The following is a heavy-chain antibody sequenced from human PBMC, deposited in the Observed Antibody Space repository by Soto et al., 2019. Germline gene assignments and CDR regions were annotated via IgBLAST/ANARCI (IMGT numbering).Heavy chain of an antibody. CDR1: GYTFTSDV. CDR2: ISAYNGNT. D-gene: IGHD3-10*01. CDR3: ARRGFGELLPFAFDI. Sequence: ASVKGSCKASGYTFTSDVISWVRQAPGQGLEWMGWISAYNGNTNYAQKLQGRVTMTTDTSTSTAYMELRSLRSEDTAVYYCARRGFGELLPFAFDIWGQATMVTVSS. V-gene: IGHV1-18*01. J-gene: IGHJ3*02.